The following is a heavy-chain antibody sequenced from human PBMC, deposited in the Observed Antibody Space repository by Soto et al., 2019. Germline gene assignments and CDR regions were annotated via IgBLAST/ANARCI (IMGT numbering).Heavy chain of an antibody. J-gene: IGHJ2*01. CDR1: GGTFSGSA. CDR2: IIPKYGAA. CDR3: PRDPYNYNINGNLANYFDL. Sequence: QVQLVQSGAEVKKPGSSVKVSCKASGGTFSGSAIGWVRQAPGQGLEWVGGIIPKYGAAPYAQNFQGRATITADDSTGTASLELTSLMPEETAVYYCPRDPYNYNINGNLANYFDLWGRGTLVTVSS. D-gene: IGHD1-20*01. V-gene: IGHV1-69*01.